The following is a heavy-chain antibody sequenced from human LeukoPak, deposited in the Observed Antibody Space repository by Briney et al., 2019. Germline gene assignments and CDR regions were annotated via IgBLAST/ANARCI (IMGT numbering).Heavy chain of an antibody. CDR1: GFTFSSQT. CDR2: IKSKTDGGTT. D-gene: IGHD4-23*01. Sequence: GGSLRLSCAASGFTFSSQTMNWVRQAPGKGLEWVGRIKSKTDGGTTDYAAPVKGRFTISRDDSKNTLYLQMNSLKTEDTAVYYCTTDNSLAEDFDYWAQGTLVTVSS. V-gene: IGHV3-15*01. CDR3: TTDNSLAEDFDY. J-gene: IGHJ4*02.